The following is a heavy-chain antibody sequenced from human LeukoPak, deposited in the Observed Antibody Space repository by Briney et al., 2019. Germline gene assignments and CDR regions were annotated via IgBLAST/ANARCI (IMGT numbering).Heavy chain of an antibody. CDR1: GFTFSSYA. Sequence: GGSLRLSCAASGFTFSSYAMNWVRQAPGKGLEWVSNISGGGNNINYAGSVKGRFTTSRDNSQNTLYLQMNSLRADDTAVYYCAKDQGTAIFGMIIPDWYFDLWGRGTLVTVSS. CDR3: AKDQGTAIFGMIIPDWYFDL. V-gene: IGHV3-23*01. J-gene: IGHJ2*01. D-gene: IGHD3-3*01. CDR2: ISGGGNNI.